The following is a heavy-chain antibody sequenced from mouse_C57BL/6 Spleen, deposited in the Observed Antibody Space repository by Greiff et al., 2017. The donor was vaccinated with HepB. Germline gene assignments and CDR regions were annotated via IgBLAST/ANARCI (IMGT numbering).Heavy chain of an antibody. CDR2: IYPGSGST. Sequence: QVQLKQPGAELVKPGASVKMSCKASGYTFTSYWITWVKQRPGQGLEWIGDIYPGSGSTNYNEKFKSKATLTVDTSSSTAYMQLSSLTSEDSAVYYCARYGNYNDYAMDYWGQGTSVTVSS. D-gene: IGHD2-1*01. CDR1: GYTFTSYW. CDR3: ARYGNYNDYAMDY. V-gene: IGHV1-55*01. J-gene: IGHJ4*01.